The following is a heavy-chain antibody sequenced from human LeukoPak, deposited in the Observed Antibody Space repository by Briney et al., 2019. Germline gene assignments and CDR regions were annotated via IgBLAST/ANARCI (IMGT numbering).Heavy chain of an antibody. J-gene: IGHJ4*02. CDR2: MSQDGSER. CDR1: GFTFSSYW. V-gene: IGHV3-7*05. Sequence: PGGSLRLSCAASGFTFSSYWMSWVRHAPGKGLERVAIMSQDGSERYYVDSVKGRFTISRDNTKNSLYLQMNSLRAEDTAVYYCARAASAGTVDYWGQGTLVSVFS. CDR3: ARAASAGTVDY. D-gene: IGHD6-13*01.